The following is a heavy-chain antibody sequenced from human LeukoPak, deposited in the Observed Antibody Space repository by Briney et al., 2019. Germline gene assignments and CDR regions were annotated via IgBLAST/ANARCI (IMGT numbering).Heavy chain of an antibody. D-gene: IGHD5-12*01. Sequence: GGSLRLSCAASGFTFDDFGMTWVRQAPGKGLEWVSGINWNSANTGYADSVKGRFTISRDNAKNSLYLQMNSLRTDDTALFYCAKAIYSGYSYAFDIWGQGTMVTVSS. J-gene: IGHJ3*02. CDR3: AKAIYSGYSYAFDI. V-gene: IGHV3-20*04. CDR1: GFTFDDFG. CDR2: INWNSANT.